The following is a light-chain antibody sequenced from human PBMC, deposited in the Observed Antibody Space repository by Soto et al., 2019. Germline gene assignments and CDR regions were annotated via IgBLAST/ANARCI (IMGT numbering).Light chain of an antibody. V-gene: IGKV3-15*01. J-gene: IGKJ1*01. CDR2: AAS. Sequence: EIVMTQSPATLSVSPGERATLSCRASQSVSSNLAWYQQKSGQAPRLLIYAASTRATDSPARFSGSGSGTEFYLTISSLQPEDFAVYHCQQYNKWPLTFGQGTKVEIK. CDR1: QSVSSN. CDR3: QQYNKWPLT.